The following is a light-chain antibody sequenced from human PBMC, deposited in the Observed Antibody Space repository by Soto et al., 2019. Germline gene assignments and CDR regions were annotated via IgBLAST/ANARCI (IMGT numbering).Light chain of an antibody. Sequence: EIVMTQSPGTLYLSPGERATLSCRASQSVSSSYLAWYQQKTGQAPRLLIYGASGRDTGIPDRFSGSGSGRDFILTINRLEPEDFAVYYCHQYGSSPPVTFGQGTRLEI. CDR1: QSVSSSY. V-gene: IGKV3-20*01. J-gene: IGKJ5*01. CDR2: GAS. CDR3: HQYGSSPPVT.